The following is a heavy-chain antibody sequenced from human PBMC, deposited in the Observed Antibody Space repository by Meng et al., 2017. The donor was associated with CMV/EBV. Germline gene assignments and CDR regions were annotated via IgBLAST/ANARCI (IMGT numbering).Heavy chain of an antibody. Sequence: GGSLKISCAASGFTFSSYAMHWVRQAPGKGLEWVAVISYDGSNKYYADSVKGRFTISRDNSKNTLYLQMNSLRAEDTAVYYCARVLYSSSWYFVDYYYYYGMDVWGQGTTVTVSS. CDR1: GFTFSSYA. CDR3: ARVLYSSSWYFVDYYYYYGMDV. CDR2: ISYDGSNK. D-gene: IGHD6-13*01. J-gene: IGHJ6*02. V-gene: IGHV3-30-3*01.